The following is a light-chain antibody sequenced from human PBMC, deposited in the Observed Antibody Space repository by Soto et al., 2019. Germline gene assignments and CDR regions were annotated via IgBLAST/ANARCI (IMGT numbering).Light chain of an antibody. CDR1: SSDVGGYNY. CDR3: SSYTSRSTWV. Sequence: QSALTQPASVSGSPGQSITISCTGTSSDVGGYNYVSWYQQHPGKAPKLTIYEVSNRPSGVSNRFSGSKSGNTASLTISGLQAEDEADYYCSSYTSRSTWVFGGGTKLTVL. J-gene: IGLJ3*02. CDR2: EVS. V-gene: IGLV2-14*01.